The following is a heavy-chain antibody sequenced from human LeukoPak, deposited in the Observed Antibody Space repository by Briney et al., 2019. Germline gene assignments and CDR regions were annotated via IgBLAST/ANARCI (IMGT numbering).Heavy chain of an antibody. CDR2: IYYNGNT. V-gene: IGHV4-59*01. J-gene: IGHJ6*02. CDR3: ARGRSNYYGMDV. CDR1: DGSINSYY. Sequence: PSETLSLTCSVSDGSINSYYWNWIRRPPGKGLEWIGYIYYNGNTNYIPSLKSRVTMSVDTSKNLFSLKVSSVTAADTAVYYCARGRSNYYGMDVWGQGTTVTVSS. D-gene: IGHD1-26*01.